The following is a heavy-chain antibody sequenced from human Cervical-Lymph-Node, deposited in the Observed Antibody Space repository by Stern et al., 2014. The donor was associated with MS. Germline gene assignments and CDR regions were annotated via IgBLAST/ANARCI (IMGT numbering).Heavy chain of an antibody. D-gene: IGHD1-1*01. CDR2: ISYYADVK. CDR1: GFTFSNYG. J-gene: IGHJ4*02. CDR3: AKKSVGTTGTTTAFDY. Sequence: VQLVESGGGVVQPGTSLRLSCAVSGFTFSNYGMHWVRQAPGKGLEWVALISYYADVKFYADSVKGRFTISRDTPKNTMYLQLNSLKVEDTAVYFCAKKSVGTTGTTTAFDYWGQGTLVTVSS. V-gene: IGHV3-30*18.